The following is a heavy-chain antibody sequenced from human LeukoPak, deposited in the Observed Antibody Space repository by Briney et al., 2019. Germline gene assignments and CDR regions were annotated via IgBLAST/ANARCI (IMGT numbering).Heavy chain of an antibody. CDR1: GGSISSYY. D-gene: IGHD5-24*01. Sequence: SETLSLTCTVSGGSISSYYWSWIRQPPGKGLEWIGYIYTSGSTNYNPSLKSRVTISVDTSENQFSLKLSSVTAADTAVYYCAGRDGYPTHADYWGQGTLVTVSS. V-gene: IGHV4-4*09. CDR3: AGRDGYPTHADY. J-gene: IGHJ4*02. CDR2: IYTSGST.